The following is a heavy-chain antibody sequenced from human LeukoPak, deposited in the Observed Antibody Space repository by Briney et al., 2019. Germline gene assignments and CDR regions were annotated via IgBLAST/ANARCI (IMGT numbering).Heavy chain of an antibody. Sequence: ASVKVSCKASGYTFTSYGVSWVRQAPGQGLEWMGWISGYKGNTNYAQNLQGRVTMTTDTSTRTAYMELRSLRSDDTAVYYCARLKGYDSSGYHDYWGQGTLVTVSS. J-gene: IGHJ4*02. CDR3: ARLKGYDSSGYHDY. CDR2: ISGYKGNT. V-gene: IGHV1-18*01. D-gene: IGHD3-22*01. CDR1: GYTFTSYG.